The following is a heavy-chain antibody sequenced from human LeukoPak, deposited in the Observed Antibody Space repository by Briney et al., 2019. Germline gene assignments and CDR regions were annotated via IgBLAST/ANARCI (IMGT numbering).Heavy chain of an antibody. CDR2: INPNSSST. CDR1: AYTFTIYY. J-gene: IGHJ6*02. Sequence: ASVTVSFSASAYTFTIYYMNRVRHPPGQGLEWMGCINPNSSSTNYSQKFQGWVTMTSDTAISTAYMELSRLRSDNTAVYYCARDGGYSGYERYSWYYCGMDVWGQGTKVTGSS. V-gene: IGHV1-2*04. D-gene: IGHD5-12*01. CDR3: ARDGGYSGYERYSWYYCGMDV.